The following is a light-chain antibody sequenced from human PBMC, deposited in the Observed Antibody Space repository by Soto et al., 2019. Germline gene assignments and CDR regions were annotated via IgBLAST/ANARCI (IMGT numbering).Light chain of an antibody. V-gene: IGKV1-9*01. CDR3: QQIDSYPRT. J-gene: IGKJ1*01. CDR2: AAS. Sequence: IQLTQSPSSLSASVGDRVTITCRAGQGIAGSLAWYQQKPGKAPNLLISAASTLQPGVPSRFSGSGSGTDFALTISSLQPEDFATYYCQQIDSYPRTFGQGTKVEIK. CDR1: QGIAGS.